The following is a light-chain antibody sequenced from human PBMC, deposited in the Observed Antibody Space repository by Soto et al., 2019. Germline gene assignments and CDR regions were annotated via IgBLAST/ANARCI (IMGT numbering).Light chain of an antibody. J-gene: IGKJ5*01. V-gene: IGKV1-12*01. CDR2: GAS. Sequence: EIEVTQSQNSVSASVGDRVIITCLASQEISSWLAWYQQKPGTAPKVLIYGASRLQSGVPSRFSGSGSGTDFTLTINNLQPEDFATYYCQHVNTFPFPFGQGTRLEIK. CDR1: QEISSW. CDR3: QHVNTFPFP.